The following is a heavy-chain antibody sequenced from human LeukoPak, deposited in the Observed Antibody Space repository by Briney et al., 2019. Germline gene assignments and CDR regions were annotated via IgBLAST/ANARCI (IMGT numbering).Heavy chain of an antibody. V-gene: IGHV3-30*03. CDR1: GFTFSNYG. CDR2: ISYDATNK. D-gene: IGHD6-13*01. Sequence: GGSLRLSCAASGFTFSNYGIHWVRQAPGKGLEWVAVISYDATNKHYRDSVKGRFTISRYNSKNTLYLQMNSLRVEDTAVYYCARDQDVAAAGTWGSIDYWGQGTLVTVSS. CDR3: ARDQDVAAAGTWGSIDY. J-gene: IGHJ4*02.